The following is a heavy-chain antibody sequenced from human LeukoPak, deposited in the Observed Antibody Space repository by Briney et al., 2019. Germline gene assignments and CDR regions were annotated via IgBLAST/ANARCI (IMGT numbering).Heavy chain of an antibody. CDR3: ATGGPLRYFDWLLPVYYYGMDV. CDR2: INAGNGNT. V-gene: IGHV1-3*01. CDR1: GYTFTSYA. Sequence: RVASVKVSCKASGYTFTSYAMHWVRQAPGQRLEWMGWINAGNGNTKYSQKFQGRVTITRDTSASTAYMELSSLRSEDMAVYYCATGGPLRYFDWLLPVYYYGMDVWGKGTTVTVSS. D-gene: IGHD3-9*01. J-gene: IGHJ6*04.